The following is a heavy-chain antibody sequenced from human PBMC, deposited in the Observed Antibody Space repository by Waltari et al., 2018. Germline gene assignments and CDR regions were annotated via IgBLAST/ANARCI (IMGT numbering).Heavy chain of an antibody. Sequence: QVQLQESGPGLVKPSETLSLTCTVSGGSISSYYWSWIRQPPGKGLEWIGYIYYSGSTNYNPSLKSRVTISVDTSKNQFSLKLSSVTAADTAVYYCARSGAYYYDSSGYYDAFDIWGQGTMVTVSS. D-gene: IGHD3-22*01. CDR3: ARSGAYYYDSSGYYDAFDI. CDR1: GGSISSYY. CDR2: IYYSGST. J-gene: IGHJ3*02. V-gene: IGHV4-59*01.